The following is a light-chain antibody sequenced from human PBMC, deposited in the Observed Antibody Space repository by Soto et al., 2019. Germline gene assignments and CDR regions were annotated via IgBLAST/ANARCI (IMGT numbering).Light chain of an antibody. J-gene: IGKJ1*01. V-gene: IGKV1-5*01. CDR3: QQYNSYSGT. Sequence: DIQMTRSPSTLSASVGGRVTITCRASQSISSWLAWYQQKPGKAPKLLIYDASSLESGVPSRFSGSGSGTEFTLTISSLQPDDFATYYCQQYNSYSGTFGQGTKVDIK. CDR1: QSISSW. CDR2: DAS.